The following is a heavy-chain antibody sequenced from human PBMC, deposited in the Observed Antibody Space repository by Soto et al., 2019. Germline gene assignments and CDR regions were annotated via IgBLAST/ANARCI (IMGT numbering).Heavy chain of an antibody. CDR1: GLAISRGGSY. CDR3: ARTVVGAQSQTDY. Sequence: QVQLQESGPGLVKPSQTLSLTCTVSGLAISRGGSYWGWIRQLPGKGLEWIGYIYYTGETFFNPSIESRLTISTDMSKNQFSLKSTAGTAADTAIYYCARTVVGAQSQTDYWGQGLLVTVSS. V-gene: IGHV4-31*03. J-gene: IGHJ4*02. CDR2: IYYTGET. D-gene: IGHD1-26*01.